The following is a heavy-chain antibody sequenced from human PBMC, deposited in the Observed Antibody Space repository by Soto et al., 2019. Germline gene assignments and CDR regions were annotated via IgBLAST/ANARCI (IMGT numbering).Heavy chain of an antibody. D-gene: IGHD2-15*01. CDR1: GYSFTSHW. J-gene: IGHJ4*02. CDR2: IYPADSDT. CDR3: ARRFCSGGTCYYFDY. V-gene: IGHV5-51*01. Sequence: GESLKISCKASGYSFTSHWIGWVRQMPGKGLEWMGIIYPADSDTRYNPSFQGQVTISADKSIATAYLQWSSLEASDTAIYYCARRFCSGGTCYYFDYWGQGSLVTVSS.